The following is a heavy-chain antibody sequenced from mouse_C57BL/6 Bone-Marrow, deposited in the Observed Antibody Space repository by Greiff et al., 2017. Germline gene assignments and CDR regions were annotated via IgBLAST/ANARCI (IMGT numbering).Heavy chain of an antibody. Sequence: EVQVVESGGGLVQPKGSLKLSCAASGFSFNTYAMNWVRQAPGKGLEWVARIRSKSNNYATYYADSVKDRFTISRDDSESMLYLQMNNLKTEDTAMYYCVRQGGGYSSYYAMDYWGQGTSVTVSS. CDR2: IRSKSNNYAT. D-gene: IGHD2-3*01. CDR1: GFSFNTYA. V-gene: IGHV10-1*01. J-gene: IGHJ4*01. CDR3: VRQGGGYSSYYAMDY.